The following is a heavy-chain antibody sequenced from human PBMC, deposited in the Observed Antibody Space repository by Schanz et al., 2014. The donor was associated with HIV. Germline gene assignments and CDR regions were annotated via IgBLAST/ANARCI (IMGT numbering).Heavy chain of an antibody. J-gene: IGHJ3*02. CDR3: ARDRGSISWMGRAFDI. Sequence: QVQLVQSGAEVKKPGASVKVSCKASGYTFTGYYMHWVRQAPGQGLEWMGWINPNSGGTEDAQKFQGRVTMTRDTSISTAYMEVSRLRSDDTAVYYCARDRGSISWMGRAFDIWGQGTMVTVSS. V-gene: IGHV1-2*02. D-gene: IGHD2-2*01. CDR2: INPNSGGT. CDR1: GYTFTGYY.